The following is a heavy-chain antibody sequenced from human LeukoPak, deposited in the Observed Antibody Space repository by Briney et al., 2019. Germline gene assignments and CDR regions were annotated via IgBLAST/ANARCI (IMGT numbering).Heavy chain of an antibody. CDR3: ARENLLAAAGIGRDYFDY. Sequence: GGSLRLSCAASGFTFSSYAMSWVRQAPGKGLEWVSAISGSGGSTYYADSVKGRFTISRDNSKNTPYLQMNSLRAEDTAVYYCARENLLAAAGIGRDYFDYWGQGTLVTVSS. CDR2: ISGSGGST. CDR1: GFTFSSYA. V-gene: IGHV3-23*01. D-gene: IGHD6-13*01. J-gene: IGHJ4*02.